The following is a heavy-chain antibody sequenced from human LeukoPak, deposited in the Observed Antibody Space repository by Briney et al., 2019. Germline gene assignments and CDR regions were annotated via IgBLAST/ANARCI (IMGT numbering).Heavy chain of an antibody. D-gene: IGHD5-24*01. CDR2: ISRDGTRT. CDR1: GFTFDDYN. Sequence: TGGSLRLSCAASGFTFDDYNMHWVRHAPGKGLEWVSLISRDGTRTYYADSVKGRFTISRDKNKNSLYLQMNSLTTEDTALYYCAKDKGYNYGHAFDQWGQGTLVTVSS. J-gene: IGHJ4*02. CDR3: AKDKGYNYGHAFDQ. V-gene: IGHV3-43*01.